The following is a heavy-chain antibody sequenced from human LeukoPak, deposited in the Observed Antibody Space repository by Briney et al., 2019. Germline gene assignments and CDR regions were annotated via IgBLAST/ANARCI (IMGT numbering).Heavy chain of an antibody. V-gene: IGHV5-51*01. Sequence: GESLKISCKGSGYSFTNNWIGWVRQMPGKGLEWMGVIYPSDSDTRYSPSFQGQVIISADKSISTAYLQWSSLKASDTAMYYCARTPHMYYYDSSGYYYFDYWGQGTLVTVSS. D-gene: IGHD3-22*01. CDR2: IYPSDSDT. J-gene: IGHJ4*02. CDR3: ARTPHMYYYDSSGYYYFDY. CDR1: GYSFTNNW.